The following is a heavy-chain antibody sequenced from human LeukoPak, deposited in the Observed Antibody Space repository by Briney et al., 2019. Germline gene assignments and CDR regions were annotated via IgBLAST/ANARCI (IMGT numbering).Heavy chain of an antibody. J-gene: IGHJ4*02. D-gene: IGHD5-12*01. CDR3: ARSKGQGYDSWPNY. Sequence: ASVKVSCKASGYTFTGYYIHWVRQAPGQGLEWMGWINPNSGGTNYAQKFQGRVTMTRDTSISTAYMELSRLRSDDTAVYYCARSKGQGYDSWPNYWGQGTLVTVSS. CDR1: GYTFTGYY. CDR2: INPNSGGT. V-gene: IGHV1-2*02.